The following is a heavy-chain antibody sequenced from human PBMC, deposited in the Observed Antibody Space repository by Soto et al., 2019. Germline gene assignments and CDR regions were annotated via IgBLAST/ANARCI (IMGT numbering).Heavy chain of an antibody. CDR1: GFSFNDYW. CDR3: ARFLPVAGSNAHYFDH. V-gene: IGHV5-51*01. Sequence: PGESLKISCKTSGFSFNDYWIAWVRQVPGKGLEYMGIVYPGDSEIKYSPSFQGQVTISADKSITSAYLQWGSLKASDTATYYCARFLPVAGSNAHYFDHWGQGTLVTVSS. D-gene: IGHD6-19*01. CDR2: VYPGDSEI. J-gene: IGHJ4*01.